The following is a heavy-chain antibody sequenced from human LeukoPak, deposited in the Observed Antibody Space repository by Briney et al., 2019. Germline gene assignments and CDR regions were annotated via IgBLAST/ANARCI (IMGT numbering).Heavy chain of an antibody. CDR1: LGSIISDF. D-gene: IGHD4-23*01. CDR3: ARERPLLPITTVELYGFAP. CDR2: IYATGRN. J-gene: IGHJ5*02. V-gene: IGHV4-4*07. Sequence: SETLSLTPTVSLGSIISDFWNWIRPRAGEGLERVGRIYATGRNNYNTSLKRRVTMSADTSKNQLSLSLTTVTAADTAVYYCARERPLLPITTVELYGFAPWGQGTLVTVSS.